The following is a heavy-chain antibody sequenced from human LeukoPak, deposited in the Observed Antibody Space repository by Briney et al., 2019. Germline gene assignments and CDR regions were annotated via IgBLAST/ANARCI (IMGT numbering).Heavy chain of an antibody. V-gene: IGHV3-48*03. CDR1: GFTFSSYE. CDR2: ISTSGNTR. D-gene: IGHD1-7*01. J-gene: IGHJ4*02. Sequence: GGSLRLSCAASGFTFSSYEMNWVRQAPGKGLEWVSYISTSGNTRYYADSVKGRFTISRDNAKNSLYLQMNSLRVEDTAVYYCARELSGTTSYYFDFWGQGTLVTVSS. CDR3: ARELSGTTSYYFDF.